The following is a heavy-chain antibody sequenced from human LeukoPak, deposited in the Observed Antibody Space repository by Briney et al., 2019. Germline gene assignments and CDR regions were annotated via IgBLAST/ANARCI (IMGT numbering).Heavy chain of an antibody. J-gene: IGHJ4*02. D-gene: IGHD3-22*01. CDR1: GYSISSDYY. V-gene: IGHV4-61*01. CDR3: ARGWLPYDSSGLNY. CDR2: IYYSGST. Sequence: SETLSLTCTVSGYSISSDYYWGWIRQPPGKGLEWIGYIYYSGSTNYNPSLKSRVTISVDTSKNQFSLKLSSVTAADTAVYYCARGWLPYDSSGLNYWGQGTLVTVSS.